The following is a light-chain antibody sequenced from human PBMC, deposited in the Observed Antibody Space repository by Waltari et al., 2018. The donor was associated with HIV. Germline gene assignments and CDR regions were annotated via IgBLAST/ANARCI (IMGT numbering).Light chain of an antibody. CDR2: AAS. CDR1: QGISNF. Sequence: DIQMTQSPSSLSASVGDRVTITCRASQGISNFLTWYQHKPGNVPKLLIYAASTLQSGVPSRFSGSGSGTDFTLTITNLQPEDIGTYYCQKFNSAPLTFGGGTKVEIK. CDR3: QKFNSAPLT. J-gene: IGKJ4*01. V-gene: IGKV1-27*01.